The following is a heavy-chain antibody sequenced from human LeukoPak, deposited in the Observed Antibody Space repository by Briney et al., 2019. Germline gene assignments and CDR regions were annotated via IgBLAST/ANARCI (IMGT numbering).Heavy chain of an antibody. V-gene: IGHV3-23*01. CDR2: ISGSGGNT. J-gene: IGHJ4*02. D-gene: IGHD3-22*01. CDR1: GFTFSSYG. Sequence: GGSLRLSCAVSGFTFSSYGMTWVRQAPGKGLEWVSAISGSGGNTYYADSVKGRLTISRDNSRNTLYLQLNSLRAEDTAVYYCAKEIHNSSGYYSYFENWGQGTLVTVSS. CDR3: AKEIHNSSGYYSYFEN.